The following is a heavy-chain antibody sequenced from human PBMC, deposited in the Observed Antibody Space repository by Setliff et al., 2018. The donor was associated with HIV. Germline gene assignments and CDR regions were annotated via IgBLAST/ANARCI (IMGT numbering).Heavy chain of an antibody. CDR1: GFTFSSHS. CDR3: ARDSGSTWYASSRSDY. V-gene: IGHV3-48*01. Sequence: GGSLRLSCAASGFTFSSHSMNWVRQAPGKGLEWVSYIGSTSSSIYYADSVKGRFTISRDSAKNSLYLQMNSLRAEDTAVYYCARDSGSTWYASSRSDYWGQGTLVTVSS. CDR2: IGSTSSSI. D-gene: IGHD6-13*01. J-gene: IGHJ4*02.